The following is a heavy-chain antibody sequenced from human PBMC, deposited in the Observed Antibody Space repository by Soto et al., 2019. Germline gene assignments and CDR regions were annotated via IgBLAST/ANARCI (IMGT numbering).Heavy chain of an antibody. V-gene: IGHV4-59*01. D-gene: IGHD1-26*01. CDR2: IYYSGST. J-gene: IGHJ5*02. Sequence: SETLSLTCTVSGGSISSYYWSWIRQPPGKGLEWIGYIYYSGSTNYNPSLKSRVTISVDTSKNQFSLKLSSVTAADTAVYYCARISGSSLSWFDPWGQGTLVNVSS. CDR1: GGSISSYY. CDR3: ARISGSSLSWFDP.